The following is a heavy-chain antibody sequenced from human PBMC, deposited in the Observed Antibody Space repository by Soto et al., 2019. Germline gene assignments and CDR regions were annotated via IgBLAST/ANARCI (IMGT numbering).Heavy chain of an antibody. J-gene: IGHJ4*01. V-gene: IGHV4-31*02. CDR1: GASINSAGYY. D-gene: IGHD3-10*01. CDR3: ARGGDEYFFDF. CDR2: IYYSGST. Sequence: SETLSLTCTVSGASINSAGYYWGWIRQLPGKGLEWIGYIYYSGSTFYNPSLKSRVFISLDTSKNHFSLKLNSMTAADTAMYFCARGGDEYFFDFWGHGTLVTVSS.